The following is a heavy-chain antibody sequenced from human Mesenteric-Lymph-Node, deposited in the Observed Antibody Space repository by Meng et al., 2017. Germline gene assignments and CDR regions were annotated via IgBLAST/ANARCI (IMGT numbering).Heavy chain of an antibody. Sequence: ASVKVSCKASGYTFTSYYMHWVRQAPGQGLEWMGIINPSGGSTSYAQKFQGRVTMTRDTSTSTVYMELSSLRSEDTAVYYCARGPQKTENKAAAGTSFDYWGQGTLVTVSS. D-gene: IGHD6-13*01. CDR2: INPSGGST. V-gene: IGHV1-46*01. CDR1: GYTFTSYY. CDR3: ARGPQKTENKAAAGTSFDY. J-gene: IGHJ4*02.